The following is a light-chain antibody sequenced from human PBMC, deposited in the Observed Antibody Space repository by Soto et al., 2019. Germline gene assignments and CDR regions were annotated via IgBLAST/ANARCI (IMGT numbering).Light chain of an antibody. V-gene: IGLV2-14*01. CDR1: SSDVGGYNY. CDR3: TSYTSSSTRV. CDR2: DVS. Sequence: QSVLTQPASVSGSPGQSITISCTGTSSDVGGYNYVSWYQQHPGKAPKLMIYDVSNRPSGVSNSFSGSKSGNTASLTISGFQAEDEADYYSTSYTSSSTRVFGTGTKDTDL. J-gene: IGLJ1*01.